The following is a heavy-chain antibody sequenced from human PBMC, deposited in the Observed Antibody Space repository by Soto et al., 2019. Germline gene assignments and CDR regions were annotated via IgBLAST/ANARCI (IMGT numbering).Heavy chain of an antibody. CDR2: ISGSGGST. Sequence: AGSLRLSCAASGFTFSRYAMSWVRQAPGKGLEWVSAISGSGGSTYYADSVKGRFTISRDNSKNTLYLQMNSLRAEDTAVYYCAKGSRGTIFGVVIIGGRRGAPHQNWFDPWGQGTLVTVSS. D-gene: IGHD3-3*01. J-gene: IGHJ5*02. CDR3: AKGSRGTIFGVVIIGGRRGAPHQNWFDP. V-gene: IGHV3-23*01. CDR1: GFTFSRYA.